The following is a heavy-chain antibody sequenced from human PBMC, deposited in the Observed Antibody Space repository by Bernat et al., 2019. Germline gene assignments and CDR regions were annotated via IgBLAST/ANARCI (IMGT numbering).Heavy chain of an antibody. CDR1: GFTFSSYL. J-gene: IGHJ4*02. V-gene: IGHV3-23*01. CDR2: ISDSGGST. Sequence: EVQLLESGGGLVQPGGSLRLSCAASGFTFSSYLMAWVRQAPGKGLEWVSSISDSGGSTYYADSVKGRFTITRDNSKNTLYLQVNSLRADDTAVYFCAKYVSAGNFDSWGQGTLVTVSS. CDR3: AKYVSAGNFDS. D-gene: IGHD1-1*01.